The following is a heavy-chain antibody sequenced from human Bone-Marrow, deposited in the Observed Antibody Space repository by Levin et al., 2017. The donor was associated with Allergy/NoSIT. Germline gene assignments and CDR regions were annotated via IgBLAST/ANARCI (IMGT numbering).Heavy chain of an antibody. D-gene: IGHD3-16*02. J-gene: IGHJ4*02. Sequence: GGSLRLSCAASGFTFSNAWMSWVRQAPGKGLEWVGRIKSKTDGGTTDYAAPVKGRFTISRDDSKNTLYLQMNSLKTEDTAVYYCTSNGPVMITFGGVIVSMGSDYWGQGTLVTVSS. CDR3: TSNGPVMITFGGVIVSMGSDY. CDR1: GFTFSNAW. V-gene: IGHV3-15*01. CDR2: IKSKTDGGTT.